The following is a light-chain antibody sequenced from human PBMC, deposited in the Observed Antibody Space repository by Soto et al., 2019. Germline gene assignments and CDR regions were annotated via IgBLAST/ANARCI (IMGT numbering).Light chain of an antibody. J-gene: IGKJ1*01. CDR3: QQRSNWPPSWT. CDR1: QSVSSY. V-gene: IGKV3-11*01. CDR2: DAS. Sequence: EVVLSQSPATLSLSRGERATLSCRASQSVSSYLAWYQQKPGQAPRLLIYDASNRATGIPARFSGSGSGTDVTLTISSLEPEDFAVYYCQQRSNWPPSWTFGQGTKVDI.